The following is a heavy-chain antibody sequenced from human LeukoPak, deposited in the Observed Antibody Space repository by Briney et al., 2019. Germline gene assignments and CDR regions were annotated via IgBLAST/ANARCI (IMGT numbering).Heavy chain of an antibody. CDR3: ARDQGGYSGYPCY. J-gene: IGHJ4*02. CDR2: SSDRT. V-gene: IGHV3-23*01. D-gene: IGHD5-12*01. CDR1: GFAFSNYA. Sequence: PGGSLRLSCVTSGFAFSNYAMTWVRQAPGKGLEWVSISSDRTYYADSVQGRFTISRDNSKNTLYLQMNSLRAEDTAVYYCARDQGGYSGYPCYWGQGTLVTVSS.